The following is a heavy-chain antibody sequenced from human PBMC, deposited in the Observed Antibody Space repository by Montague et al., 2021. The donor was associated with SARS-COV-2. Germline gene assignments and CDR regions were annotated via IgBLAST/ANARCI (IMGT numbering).Heavy chain of an antibody. D-gene: IGHD4-23*01. Sequence: SETLSLTCTVSGGSITGYYWSWLRRSPGKGPEWIAYIYDGGAVNYNPSLGSRVTISTDTSKNQLSLKVNSVTAADTAVYCCVRDHPYGGPRGAYDIWGQGTVVTVSS. J-gene: IGHJ3*02. CDR1: GGSITGYY. CDR3: VRDHPYGGPRGAYDI. CDR2: IYDGGAV. V-gene: IGHV4-59*01.